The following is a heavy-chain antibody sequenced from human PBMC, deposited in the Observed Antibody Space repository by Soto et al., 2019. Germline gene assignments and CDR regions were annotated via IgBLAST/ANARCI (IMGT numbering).Heavy chain of an antibody. CDR2: ISDSGGYT. CDR3: AKTIGNYFFDY. Sequence: GGSLRLSCAASGFTFSSYAMSWVRQAPGKGREWVSAISDSGGYTYYADSVKGRFTISRDNSKNTLFLQMSSLRAEDTAVYYCAKTIGNYFFDYWGQGTLVTVSS. CDR1: GFTFSSYA. V-gene: IGHV3-23*01. J-gene: IGHJ4*02.